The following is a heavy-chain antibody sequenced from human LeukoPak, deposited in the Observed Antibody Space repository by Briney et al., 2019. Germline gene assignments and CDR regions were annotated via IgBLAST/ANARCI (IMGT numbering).Heavy chain of an antibody. CDR1: GFTFSSYS. CDR2: ISSSSSYI. D-gene: IGHD1-26*01. Sequence: GGSLRLSCAASGFTFSSYSMNWVRQAPGKGLEWVSSISSSSSYIYYADSVKGRFTISRDNAKNTVYLQMNSLRAEDTAVYYCAKSGVVGAPDAFDIWGQGTMVTVSS. J-gene: IGHJ3*02. V-gene: IGHV3-21*01. CDR3: AKSGVVGAPDAFDI.